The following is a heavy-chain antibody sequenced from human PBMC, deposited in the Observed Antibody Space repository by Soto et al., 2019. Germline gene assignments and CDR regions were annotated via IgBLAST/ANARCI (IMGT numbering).Heavy chain of an antibody. D-gene: IGHD3-10*01. CDR1: GGSISSGGYY. CDR3: ARQGFGALHGLVDV. V-gene: IGHV4-31*03. Sequence: SSETLSLTCTVSGGSISSGGYYWSWIRQHPGKGLEWIGYIYYSGSTYYNPSLKSRVTISVDTSKNQFSLKLSSVTAADTAVYYCARQGFGALHGLVDVRGQGTTVTVSS. J-gene: IGHJ6*02. CDR2: IYYSGST.